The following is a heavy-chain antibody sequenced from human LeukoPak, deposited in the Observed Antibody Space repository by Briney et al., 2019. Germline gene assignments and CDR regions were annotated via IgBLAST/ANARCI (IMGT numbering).Heavy chain of an antibody. V-gene: IGHV3-23*01. CDR2: ISGSGGST. Sequence: QSGGSLRLSCAASGFTFSSYGMSWVRQAPGKGLEWVSAISGSGGSTYYADSVKGQFTISRDNSKNTLYLQMNSLRAEDTAVYYCAKERVSRASRYYYYYMDVWGKGTTVTISS. CDR1: GFTFSSYG. D-gene: IGHD3-3*02. J-gene: IGHJ6*03. CDR3: AKERVSRASRYYYYYMDV.